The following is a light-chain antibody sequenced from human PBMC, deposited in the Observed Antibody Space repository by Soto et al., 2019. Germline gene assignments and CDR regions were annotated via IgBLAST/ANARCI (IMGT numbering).Light chain of an antibody. V-gene: IGKV1-5*03. Sequence: DIQMTQSPSTLSASVGDRVTITCRASQNINSHLAWYQQKPGKAPNLLIYTASNLESGVPSRFSGSGSGTEFTLTISNLQPEDFATLYCQQYDLYSTFGQGTKVEIK. CDR2: TAS. CDR3: QQYDLYST. J-gene: IGKJ1*01. CDR1: QNINSH.